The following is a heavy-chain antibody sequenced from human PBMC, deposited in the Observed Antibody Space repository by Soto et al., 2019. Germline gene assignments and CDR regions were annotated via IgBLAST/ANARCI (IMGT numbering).Heavy chain of an antibody. J-gene: IGHJ6*03. CDR3: AKGSRSSSSLNYMDV. D-gene: IGHD2-2*01. CDR1: GFTFSNYA. V-gene: IGHV3-23*01. Sequence: EVQLLESGGGLVQPGGSLRLSCAASGFTFSNYAMTWVRQAPGKGLEWVSGISGSGGSTYYADSVKGRFTISRDNSKNTLYLQMNSLRAEDTAVYYCAKGSRSSSSLNYMDVWGKGTTVTVSS. CDR2: ISGSGGST.